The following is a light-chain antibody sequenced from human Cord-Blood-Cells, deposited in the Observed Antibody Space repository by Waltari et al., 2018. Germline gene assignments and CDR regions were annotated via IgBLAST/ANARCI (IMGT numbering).Light chain of an antibody. CDR3: QQYYSTPFT. CDR1: QSVLYSSNNKNY. CDR2: WAS. Sequence: GERATLNCKSSQSVLYSSNNKNYLAWYQQKPGQPPKLLIYWASTRESGVPDRFSGSGSGTDFTLTISSLQAEDVAVYYCQQYYSTPFTFGPGTKVDIK. J-gene: IGKJ3*01. V-gene: IGKV4-1*01.